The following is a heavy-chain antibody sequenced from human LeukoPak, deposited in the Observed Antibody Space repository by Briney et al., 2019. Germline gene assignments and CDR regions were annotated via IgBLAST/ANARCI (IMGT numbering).Heavy chain of an antibody. CDR2: VRYDSSNK. V-gene: IGHV3-30*02. CDR1: GFTFSGYG. J-gene: IGHJ5*02. D-gene: IGHD2-21*01. CDR3: ARLCSIRWCLHDWFDP. Sequence: GGSLRLSCAASGFTFSGYGMHWVRQAPGKGLEWVAFVRYDSSNKYYADSVKGRFTVSRDNSKNMLYLQMNNLRADDTAVYYCARLCSIRWCLHDWFDPWGQGTLVTVSS.